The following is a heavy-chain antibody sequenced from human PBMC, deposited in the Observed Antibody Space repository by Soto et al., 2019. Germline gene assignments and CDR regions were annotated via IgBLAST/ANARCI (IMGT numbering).Heavy chain of an antibody. CDR1: GGSVSSGSYY. J-gene: IGHJ4*02. V-gene: IGHV4-61*01. D-gene: IGHD3-3*01. Sequence: SETLSLTCTVSGGSVSSGSYYWSWIRQPPGKGLEWIGYIYYSGSTNYNPSLKSRVTISVDKSKNQFSLKLSSVTAADTAVYYCARVGRFLEWLLYFDYWGQGTLVTVSS. CDR2: IYYSGST. CDR3: ARVGRFLEWLLYFDY.